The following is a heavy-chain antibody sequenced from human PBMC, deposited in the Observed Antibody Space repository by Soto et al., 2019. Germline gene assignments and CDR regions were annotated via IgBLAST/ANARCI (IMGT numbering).Heavy chain of an antibody. D-gene: IGHD5-18*01. CDR2: INHSGST. CDR3: AGRRDGYSLFDY. CDR1: GGSFSGYY. V-gene: IGHV4-34*01. J-gene: IGHJ4*02. Sequence: SETLSLTCAVYGGSFSGYYWSWIRQPPGKGLEWIGEINHSGSTNYNPSLKSRVTISVDTSKSQLSLKLSSATAADTALYYCAGRRDGYSLFDYWGQGTLVTVSS.